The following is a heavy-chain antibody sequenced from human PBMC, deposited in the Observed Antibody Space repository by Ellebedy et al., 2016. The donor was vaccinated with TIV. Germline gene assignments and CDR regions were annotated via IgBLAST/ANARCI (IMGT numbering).Heavy chain of an antibody. Sequence: GGSLRLSCTASGFTFGDYGVGWFRQAPGKGLEWVGFIRSKIHDGTTESAASVKGRFSVSREDFNSVAYLQMTSLKTEDTALYYCARVDTAWSSDAFDVWGQGTMVTVSS. D-gene: IGHD2-21*02. V-gene: IGHV3-49*03. CDR3: ARVDTAWSSDAFDV. CDR1: GFTFGDYG. CDR2: IRSKIHDGTT. J-gene: IGHJ3*01.